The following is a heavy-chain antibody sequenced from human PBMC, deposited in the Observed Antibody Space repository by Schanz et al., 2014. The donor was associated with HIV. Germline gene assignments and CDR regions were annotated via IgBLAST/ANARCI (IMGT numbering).Heavy chain of an antibody. D-gene: IGHD6-13*01. CDR2: MSHDGFSK. CDR1: GLTFSSSI. CDR3: ARETSGFSTSWPPRYHYYGMDV. Sequence: QVQLVESGGGVVQPGRSLRLSCTASGLTFSSSIMHWVRQAPGKGLEWVAGMSHDGFSKYFADSVKGRFTISRDNSKNTLYLQMNRMRTEDTAVYYCARETSGFSTSWPPRYHYYGMDVWGQGTTVTVSS. V-gene: IGHV3-30-3*01. J-gene: IGHJ6*02.